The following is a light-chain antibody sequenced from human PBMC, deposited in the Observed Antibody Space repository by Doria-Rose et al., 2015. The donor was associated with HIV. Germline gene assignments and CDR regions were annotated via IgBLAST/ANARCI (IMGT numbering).Light chain of an antibody. CDR2: WAS. J-gene: IGKJ3*01. CDR1: QSLLYTSKNY. V-gene: IGKV4-1*01. Sequence: TQSPESLGMSLGERATLNCKSNQSLLYTSKNYLAWYQQKPGQPPKLLIYWASTRQSGVPARFSGRGSGTDFTLTISSLEAEDVAVYYCQQYYDTPSFGPGTTVDIK. CDR3: QQYYDTPS.